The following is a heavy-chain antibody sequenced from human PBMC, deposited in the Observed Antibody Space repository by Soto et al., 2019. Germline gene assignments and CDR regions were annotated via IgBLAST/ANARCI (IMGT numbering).Heavy chain of an antibody. CDR3: ARGQGYCSGGICYYYYYGMDV. CDR1: GGTFSSDA. D-gene: IGHD2-15*01. V-gene: IGHV1-69*01. Sequence: QVQLVQSGSEVRKPGSSVKVSCKASGGTFSSDAFSWVRQAPGQGLEWMGGIIPTSGTANYAQKFQGRATITADQSTSTAYMELSRLTSEDTAVYFCARGQGYCSGGICYYYYYGMDVWGQETTVTVSS. J-gene: IGHJ6*02. CDR2: IIPTSGTA.